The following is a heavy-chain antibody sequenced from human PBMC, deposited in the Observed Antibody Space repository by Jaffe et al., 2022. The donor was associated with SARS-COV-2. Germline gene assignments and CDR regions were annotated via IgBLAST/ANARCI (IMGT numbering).Heavy chain of an antibody. J-gene: IGHJ4*02. V-gene: IGHV3-33*01. CDR1: GFTFSSYG. D-gene: IGHD3-3*01. Sequence: QVQLVESGGGVVQPGRSLRLSCAASGFTFSSYGMHWVRQAPGKGLEWVAVIWYDGSNKYYADSVKGRFTISRDNSKNTLYLQMNSLRAEDTAVYYCARQTSDFWSGYLDYWGQGTLVTVSS. CDR2: IWYDGSNK. CDR3: ARQTSDFWSGYLDY.